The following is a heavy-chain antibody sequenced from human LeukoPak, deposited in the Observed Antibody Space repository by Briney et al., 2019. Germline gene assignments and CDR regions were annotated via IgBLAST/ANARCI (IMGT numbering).Heavy chain of an antibody. J-gene: IGHJ4*02. D-gene: IGHD2-21*01. V-gene: IGHV1-2*02. CDR2: INFNSGGK. CDR1: AYTFSGYY. Sequence: GASVKVSCKASAYTFSGYYIHWVRQAPGQGLAWMGWINFNSGGKIFAEKFQDRVTMARDTSISTAYMELSRLRSDDTAVYYCARQIVSGSMGCDFWGQGTLVTVSS. CDR3: ARQIVSGSMGCDF.